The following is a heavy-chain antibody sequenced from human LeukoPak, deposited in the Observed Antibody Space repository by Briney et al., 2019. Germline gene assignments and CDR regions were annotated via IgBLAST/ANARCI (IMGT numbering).Heavy chain of an antibody. CDR1: GGSFSGYY. Sequence: PSETLSLTCAVYGGSFSGYYWSWIRQPPGKGLEWIGEINHSGSTNYNPSLKSRVTISVDTSKNQFSLKLSSVTAADTAVYYCARAVVSSSWYQGYYYYYMDVWGKGTTVTISS. CDR3: ARAVVSSSWYQGYYYYYMDV. CDR2: INHSGST. D-gene: IGHD6-13*01. V-gene: IGHV4-34*01. J-gene: IGHJ6*03.